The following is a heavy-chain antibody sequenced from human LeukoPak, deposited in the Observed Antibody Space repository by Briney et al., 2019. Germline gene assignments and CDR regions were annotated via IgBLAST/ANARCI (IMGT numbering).Heavy chain of an antibody. CDR3: ARLHTAMLYFDY. J-gene: IGHJ4*02. CDR2: IYYSGST. CDR1: GGSISFYY. D-gene: IGHD5-18*01. Sequence: SETLSLTCTVSGGSISFYYWSWIRQPPGKGLEWIAYIYYSGSTNYNPSLKSRVTISVDTSRNQFSLKLRSVTAADTALYYCARLHTAMLYFDYWGQGTLVTVSP. V-gene: IGHV4-59*08.